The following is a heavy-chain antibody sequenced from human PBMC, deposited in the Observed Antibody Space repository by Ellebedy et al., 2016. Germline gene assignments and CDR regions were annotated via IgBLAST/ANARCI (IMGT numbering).Heavy chain of an antibody. V-gene: IGHV3-23*01. CDR3: AKGADEDNYGLFDT. CDR1: GFTFSSYA. Sequence: GGSLRLSXAASGFTFSSYAMTWVRQAPGKGLEWVSAVSDNGGSTYYADSVKGRFTVSRDNSENTLYLQMNSLGAEDSAVYYCAKGADEDNYGLFDTWGQGTLVSVSS. D-gene: IGHD2-15*01. CDR2: VSDNGGST. J-gene: IGHJ4*02.